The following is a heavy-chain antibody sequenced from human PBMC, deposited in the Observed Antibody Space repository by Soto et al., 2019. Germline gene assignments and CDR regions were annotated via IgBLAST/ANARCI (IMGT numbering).Heavy chain of an antibody. Sequence: PGGSLRLSCAASGFTFSSYSMNWVRQAPGKGLEWVSSISSSSSYIYYADSVKGRFTISRDNAKNSLYLQMNSLRAEDTAVYYCAREGREDYDFWSGYPRQYYYYGMDVWGQGTTVTVSS. CDR1: GFTFSSYS. V-gene: IGHV3-21*01. CDR2: ISSSSSYI. CDR3: AREGREDYDFWSGYPRQYYYYGMDV. J-gene: IGHJ6*02. D-gene: IGHD3-3*01.